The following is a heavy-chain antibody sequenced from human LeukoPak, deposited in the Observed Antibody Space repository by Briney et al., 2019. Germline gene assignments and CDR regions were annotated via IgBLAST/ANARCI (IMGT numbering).Heavy chain of an antibody. J-gene: IGHJ4*02. D-gene: IGHD3-10*01. CDR1: GGSISSSSYY. CDR3: ARHSALLWFGELFIFDY. Sequence: SETLSLTCTVSGGSISSSSYYWGWIRQPPGKGLEWIGSIYYSGSTYYNPSLKSRVTISVDTSKNQFSLKLSSVTAADTAVYYCARHSALLWFGELFIFDYWGQGTLVTVSS. CDR2: IYYSGST. V-gene: IGHV4-39*01.